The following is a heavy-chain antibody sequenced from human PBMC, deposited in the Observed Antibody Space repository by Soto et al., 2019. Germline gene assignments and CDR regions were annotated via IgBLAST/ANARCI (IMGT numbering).Heavy chain of an antibody. CDR3: ARERITIFGVVYYHGMDV. V-gene: IGHV2-70*01. Sequence: SGPTLVNPTQTLTLTCTFSGFSLSTSGMCVSWIRQPPGKALEWLALIDWDDDKYYSTSLKTRLTISKDTSKNQVVLTMTNMDPVDTATYYCARERITIFGVVYYHGMDVWGQGTTVTVSS. CDR1: GFSLSTSGMC. J-gene: IGHJ6*02. D-gene: IGHD3-3*01. CDR2: IDWDDDK.